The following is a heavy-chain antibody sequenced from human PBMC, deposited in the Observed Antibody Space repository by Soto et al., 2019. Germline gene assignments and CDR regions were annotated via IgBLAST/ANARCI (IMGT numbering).Heavy chain of an antibody. Sequence: QVQLRESGPGLVQPSQTLSLTCTVSGGSISSGGYYWTWIRQHPGKGLEWIGYIYYTGSAYYNPSLKPRLTLSIDTSRSQFSLKLSSVTTADTAVYYCARPCSGSSRGLDVWGQGTTVTVSS. J-gene: IGHJ6*02. D-gene: IGHD6-6*01. CDR2: IYYTGSA. CDR3: ARPCSGSSRGLDV. V-gene: IGHV4-31*03. CDR1: GGSISSGGYY.